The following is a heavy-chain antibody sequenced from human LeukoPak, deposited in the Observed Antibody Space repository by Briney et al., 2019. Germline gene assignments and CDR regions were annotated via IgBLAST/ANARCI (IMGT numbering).Heavy chain of an antibody. Sequence: SQTLSLTCTVSGGSISSGSYYWSWIRQPAGKGLEWIGRIYTSGSTNYNPSLKSRVTISVDTSKNQFSLKLSSVTAADTAVYYCARASGITIFGVVNAFDYWGQGTLATVSS. J-gene: IGHJ4*02. CDR1: GGSISSGSYY. CDR3: ARASGITIFGVVNAFDY. V-gene: IGHV4-61*02. D-gene: IGHD3-3*01. CDR2: IYTSGST.